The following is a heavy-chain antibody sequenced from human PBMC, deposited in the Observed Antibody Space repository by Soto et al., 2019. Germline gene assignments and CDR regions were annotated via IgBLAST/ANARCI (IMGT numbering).Heavy chain of an antibody. D-gene: IGHD2-15*01. J-gene: IGHJ6*02. CDR3: ARGLPVVVPPGYYYYYAMEV. CDR1: GFTFSSYW. V-gene: IGHV3-7*05. CDR2: IKQDGSEK. Sequence: PGGSLRLSCAASGFTFSSYWMSWVRQAPGKGREWVANIKQDGSEKYDVDAGKGGFTISRDNAKTSLYLQMNSLSAEDTAVYYCARGLPVVVPPGYYYYYAMEVWGQGTTVTVSS.